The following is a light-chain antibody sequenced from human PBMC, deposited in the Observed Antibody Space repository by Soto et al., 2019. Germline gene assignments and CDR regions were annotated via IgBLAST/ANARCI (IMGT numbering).Light chain of an antibody. Sequence: QSALTQPASVSGSPGQSITISCTGTSNDVGAYNYVSWYQQHPGKAPKLMMYEVSNRPSGVSDRFSGFKSGNTASLIISGLLAEDEADYYCSSFTSRTTVLFGGGTKLTVL. CDR3: SSFTSRTTVL. V-gene: IGLV2-14*01. CDR1: SNDVGAYNY. CDR2: EVS. J-gene: IGLJ2*01.